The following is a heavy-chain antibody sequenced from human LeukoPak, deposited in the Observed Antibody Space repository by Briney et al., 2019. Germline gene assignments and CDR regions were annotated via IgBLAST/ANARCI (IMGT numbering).Heavy chain of an antibody. V-gene: IGHV3-30-3*01. J-gene: IGHJ4*02. D-gene: IGHD2-21*02. CDR2: ISYDGSNK. CDR3: ARDRAIVVVTAILDY. Sequence: PGGSLRLSCAASGFTFSSYAMHWVRQAPGKGLEWVAVISYDGSNKYYADSVKGRFTISRDNSKNTLYLQMNSLRAEDTALYYCARDRAIVVVTAILDYWGQGTLVTVSS. CDR1: GFTFSSYA.